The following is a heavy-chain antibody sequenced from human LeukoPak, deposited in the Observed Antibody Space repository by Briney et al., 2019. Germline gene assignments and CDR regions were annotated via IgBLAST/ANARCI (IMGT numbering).Heavy chain of an antibody. V-gene: IGHV1-69*05. D-gene: IGHD6-13*01. CDR1: GGTFSSYA. CDR3: ARYSSQYYFDY. Sequence: GASVKVSCKASGGTFSSYAISWVRQAPGRGLEWMGRIIPIFGTANYAQKFQGRVTITTDESTSTAYMELSSLRSEDTAVYYCARYSSQYYFDYWGQGTLVTVSS. CDR2: IIPIFGTA. J-gene: IGHJ4*02.